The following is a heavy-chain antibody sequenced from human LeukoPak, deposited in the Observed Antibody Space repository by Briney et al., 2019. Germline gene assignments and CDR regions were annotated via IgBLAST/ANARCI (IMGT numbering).Heavy chain of an antibody. CDR1: GGSISSGGYY. CDR3: ARGRYYDSSGYPLKGSDAFDI. V-gene: IGHV4-30-2*01. J-gene: IGHJ3*02. CDR2: IYHSGST. Sequence: PSQTLSLTCTVSGGSISSGGYYWSWIRQPPGKGLEWIGYIYHSGSTYYNPSLKSRVTISVDRSKNQFSLKLSSVTAADTAVYYCARGRYYDSSGYPLKGSDAFDIWGQGTMVTVSS. D-gene: IGHD3-22*01.